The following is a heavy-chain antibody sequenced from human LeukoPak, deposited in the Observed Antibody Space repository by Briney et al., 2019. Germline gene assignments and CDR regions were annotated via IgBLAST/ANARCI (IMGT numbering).Heavy chain of an antibody. CDR1: VYTFASSV. CDR2: INTYNGNT. J-gene: IGHJ4*01. V-gene: IGHV1-18*01. Sequence: ASVKVSSKVSVYTFASSVMSWVRQAPGQVLEWMGWINTYNGNTNYAQKLQGRVTMTTDTSTSTAYMELRSLRSDDTAVYYCASRSGSTPYYIDYWGQGTLVTVSS. CDR3: ASRSGSTPYYIDY. D-gene: IGHD3-3*01.